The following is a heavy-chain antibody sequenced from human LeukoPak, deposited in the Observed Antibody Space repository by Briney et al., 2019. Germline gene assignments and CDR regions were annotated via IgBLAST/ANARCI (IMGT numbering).Heavy chain of an antibody. J-gene: IGHJ4*02. D-gene: IGHD3-22*01. Sequence: PSDTLSLTCTVAGGFIASYSWSWIRQPAGKGLEWVGRIYTSGGSDYNPSLKSRVTMSLDTSRNQFYLKLTSATAADTAGYYCARGPSGYYYGWGQGILVTVSS. CDR3: ARGPSGYYYG. V-gene: IGHV4-4*07. CDR1: GGFIASYS. CDR2: IYTSGGS.